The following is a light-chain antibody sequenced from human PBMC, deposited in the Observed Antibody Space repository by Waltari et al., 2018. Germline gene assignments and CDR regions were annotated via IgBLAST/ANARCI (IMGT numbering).Light chain of an antibody. J-gene: IGKJ5*01. V-gene: IGKV3-15*01. CDR2: GAS. CDR1: QSVSRS. Sequence: EIVMTQSPATLSVSPGERATLSCRASQSVSRSLAWYQQKPGQAPRRLIYGASTRATDIPARFSGSGSGTEFTLTISSMQSEDFAVYYCQQYNIWPPITFGQGTRLEIK. CDR3: QQYNIWPPIT.